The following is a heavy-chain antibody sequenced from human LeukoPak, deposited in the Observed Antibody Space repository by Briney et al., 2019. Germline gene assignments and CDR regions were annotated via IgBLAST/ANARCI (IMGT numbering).Heavy chain of an antibody. J-gene: IGHJ6*04. CDR1: GGSFSGYY. CDR2: IYYSGSA. Sequence: PSETLSLTCAVYGGSFSGYYWSWIRQPLGKGLEWIGYIYYSGSAYYNPSLKSRVTISVDTSKNQFSLKLSSVTAADTAVYYCARDDFWSRPGDVWGKGTTVTVSS. V-gene: IGHV4-34*01. CDR3: ARDDFWSRPGDV. D-gene: IGHD3-3*01.